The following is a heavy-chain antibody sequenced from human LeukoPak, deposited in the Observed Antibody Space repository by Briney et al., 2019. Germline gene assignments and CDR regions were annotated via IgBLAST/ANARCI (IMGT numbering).Heavy chain of an antibody. CDR3: ARSPEYYYDSSGYPPKTRPIDY. CDR2: IKHSGST. D-gene: IGHD3-22*01. J-gene: IGHJ4*02. Sequence: PSETLSLTCAVYGGSFSGYYWSWIRQPPGKGLEWIGEIKHSGSTNYNPSLKSRVTISVDTSKNQFSLKLSSVTAADTAVYYCARSPEYYYDSSGYPPKTRPIDYWGQGTLVTVSS. CDR1: GGSFSGYY. V-gene: IGHV4-34*01.